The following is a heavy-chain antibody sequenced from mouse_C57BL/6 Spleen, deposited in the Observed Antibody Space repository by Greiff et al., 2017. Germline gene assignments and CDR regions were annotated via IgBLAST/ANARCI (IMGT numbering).Heavy chain of an antibody. CDR3: ASYGSLGNAMDY. Sequence: VKLQQPGAELVRPGSSVKLSCKASGYTFTSYWMDWVKQRPGQGLEWIGNIYPSDSETHYNQKFKDKATLTVDKSSSTAYMQLSSLTSEDSAVYYCASYGSLGNAMDYWGQGTSVTVSS. J-gene: IGHJ4*01. D-gene: IGHD1-1*01. V-gene: IGHV1-61*01. CDR2: IYPSDSET. CDR1: GYTFTSYW.